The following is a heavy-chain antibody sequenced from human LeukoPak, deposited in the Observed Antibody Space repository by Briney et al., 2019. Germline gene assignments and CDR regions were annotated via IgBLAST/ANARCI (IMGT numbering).Heavy chain of an antibody. CDR1: GGTFSSYA. V-gene: IGHV1-69*04. J-gene: IGHJ6*02. CDR3: ARDGYFDNSYYYGLDV. CDR2: IIPILGIA. D-gene: IGHD3-9*01. Sequence: SVKVSCKASGGTFSSYAISWVRQAPGQGLEWMGRIIPILGIANYAQKFQGRVTITADKSTSTAYMELSSLRSEDTAVYYCARDGYFDNSYYYGLDVWGQGTTVTVSS.